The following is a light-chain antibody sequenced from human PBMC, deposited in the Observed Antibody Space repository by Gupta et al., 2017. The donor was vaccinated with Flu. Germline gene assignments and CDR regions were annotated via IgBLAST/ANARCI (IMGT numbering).Light chain of an antibody. J-gene: IGLJ2*01. CDR2: DVT. V-gene: IGLV2-14*01. CDR3: SSCTSSTTLV. Sequence: QSALTQPASVSGSPGQSIAISCPGTSTDIGSYKYVSWYQQHPGKAPQLLIYDVTNRPSGVSTRFSGSKSGDTASLTISGLQAEDEADYYCSSCTSSTTLVFGGGTRLTVL. CDR1: STDIGSYKY.